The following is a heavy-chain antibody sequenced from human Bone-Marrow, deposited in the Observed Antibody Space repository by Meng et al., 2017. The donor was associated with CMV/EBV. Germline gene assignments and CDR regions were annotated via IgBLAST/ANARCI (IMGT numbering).Heavy chain of an antibody. CDR3: ARDGGSTFFDY. Sequence: ESLKISCAAAGFTFTKHWMHWVRQAPGKGLEWVSRVNGDATRTSYVDSVEGRFTITRDNAKNTVHLQMNSLGVEDTAVYYCARDGGSTFFDYWGQGVLVTVSS. V-gene: IGHV3-74*01. CDR2: VNGDATRT. J-gene: IGHJ4*02. D-gene: IGHD3-16*01. CDR1: GFTFTKHW.